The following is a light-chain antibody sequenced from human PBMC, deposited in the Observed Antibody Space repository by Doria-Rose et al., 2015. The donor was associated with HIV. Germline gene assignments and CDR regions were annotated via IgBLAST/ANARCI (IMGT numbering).Light chain of an antibody. CDR3: QQYGTSRGT. CDR1: QRVKSSY. V-gene: IGKV3-20*01. CDR2: DAS. Sequence: TQSPGTLSLSPGERATLSCRASQRVKSSYLAWYQQMPGQAPRLIIYDASTRATGIPDRFSGSGSGTDFTLTISRLEPEDVAVYYCQQYGTSRGTFGQGTRLEIK. J-gene: IGKJ5*01.